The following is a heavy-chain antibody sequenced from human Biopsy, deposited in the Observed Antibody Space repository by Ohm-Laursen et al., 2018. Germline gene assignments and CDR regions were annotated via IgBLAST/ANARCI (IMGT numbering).Heavy chain of an antibody. CDR3: VRGVDYYDPYHYYALDV. CDR2: INHSGRT. J-gene: IGHJ6*02. D-gene: IGHD3-22*01. CDR1: GFTFSDHY. V-gene: IGHV4-34*01. Sequence: LSCAASGFTFSDHYMEWVRQTPGKGLEWIGEINHSGRTNYNPSLKSRVTISVDTSKNQFSLKVRSVTAADTAVYYCVRGVDYYDPYHYYALDVWGQGTTVTVSS.